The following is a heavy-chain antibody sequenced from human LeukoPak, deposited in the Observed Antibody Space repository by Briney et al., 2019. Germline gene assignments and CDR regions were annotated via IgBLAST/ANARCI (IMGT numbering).Heavy chain of an antibody. CDR3: ARVLRTSGWSLSWFDP. D-gene: IGHD6-19*01. J-gene: IGHJ5*02. CDR1: GGSISSSSYY. CDR2: IFHSGST. Sequence: SETLSLTCTVSGGSISSSSYYWGWIRQPPGKGLEWIGSIFHSGSTYHNPSLKSRVTMSVDTSKNQFSLELNSMTAADTAVYYCARVLRTSGWSLSWFDPWGQGTRVTVSS. V-gene: IGHV4-39*07.